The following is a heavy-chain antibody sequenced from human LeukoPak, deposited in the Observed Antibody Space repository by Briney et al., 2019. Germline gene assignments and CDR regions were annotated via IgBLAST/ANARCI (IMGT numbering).Heavy chain of an antibody. Sequence: SETLSLTCTVSGGSISSSSYYWAWIRQPPGKGLEWIGSIHYSGSTYYNPSLQGRVTISIDTSKNQFSLKLRFVTAADTAVYYCARVRCGGGSCPYYYYYYMDVWGKGTTVTVSS. J-gene: IGHJ6*03. D-gene: IGHD2-15*01. CDR3: ARVRCGGGSCPYYYYYYMDV. CDR2: IHYSGST. CDR1: GGSISSSSYY. V-gene: IGHV4-39*07.